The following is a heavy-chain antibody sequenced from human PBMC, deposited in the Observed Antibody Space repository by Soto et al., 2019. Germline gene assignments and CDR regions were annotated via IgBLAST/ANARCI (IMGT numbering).Heavy chain of an antibody. CDR3: ARDDRWSFDY. D-gene: IGHD3-22*01. J-gene: IGHJ4*02. Sequence: QVQLVESGGGVVQPGRSLRLSCAASGFTFSSYAMHWVRQAPGKGLEWVAVISYDGSNKYYADSVKGRFTISRDNSKNTLYLQMNSLRAEDTAVYYCARDDRWSFDYWGQGTLVTVSS. CDR1: GFTFSSYA. V-gene: IGHV3-30-3*01. CDR2: ISYDGSNK.